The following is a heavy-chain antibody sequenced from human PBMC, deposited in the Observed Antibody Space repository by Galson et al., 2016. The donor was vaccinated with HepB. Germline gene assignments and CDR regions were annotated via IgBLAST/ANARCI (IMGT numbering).Heavy chain of an antibody. CDR2: ISDSGDTT. V-gene: IGHV3-48*02. CDR3: ARDNGLAYFDY. Sequence: SLRLSCAASGFPFSGYSMSWVRQAPGKGLEWLSYISDSGDTTYYADSLKGRFTISRDNAKNSLFLQMNSLRDDDTAVFYCARDNGLAYFDYWGQGALVTVSS. J-gene: IGHJ4*02. CDR1: GFPFSGYS.